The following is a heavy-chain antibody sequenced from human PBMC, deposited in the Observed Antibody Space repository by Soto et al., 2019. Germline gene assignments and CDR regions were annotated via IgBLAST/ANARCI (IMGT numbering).Heavy chain of an antibody. CDR1: GGSISSSSYY. J-gene: IGHJ4*02. CDR2: IYYSGST. Sequence: QLQLQESGPGLVKPSETLSLTCTVSGGSISSSSYYWGWIRQPPGKGLEWIGSIYYSGSTYYNPSLKSRVTISVDTSKNQFSLKLSSVTAADTAVYYCARHEIDNVPYYFDYWGQGTLVTVSS. D-gene: IGHD2-8*01. V-gene: IGHV4-39*01. CDR3: ARHEIDNVPYYFDY.